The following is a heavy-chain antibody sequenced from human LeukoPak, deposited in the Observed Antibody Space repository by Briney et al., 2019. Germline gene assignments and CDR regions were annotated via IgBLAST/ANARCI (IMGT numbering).Heavy chain of an antibody. V-gene: IGHV4-39*01. CDR3: ARRPFYRYYYGSGSYYNGNYYYYYMDV. J-gene: IGHJ6*03. Sequence: SETLSLTCTVSGGSISSSSYYWGWIRQPPGKGLEWIGSIYYSGSTYYNPSLKRRVTISVDTSKNQFSLKLSSVTAADTAVYYCARRPFYRYYYGSGSYYNGNYYYYYMDVWGKGTTVTISS. CDR2: IYYSGST. CDR1: GGSISSSSYY. D-gene: IGHD3-10*01.